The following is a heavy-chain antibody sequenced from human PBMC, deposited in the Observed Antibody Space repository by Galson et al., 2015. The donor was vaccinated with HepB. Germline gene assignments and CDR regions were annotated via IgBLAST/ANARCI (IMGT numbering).Heavy chain of an antibody. CDR2: ITDSGGSR. D-gene: IGHD6-13*01. V-gene: IGHV3-23*01. CDR3: AKDNIAAAHTT. Sequence: SLRLSCAASGFTFRSHAMSWVRQAPGEGLEWVSKITDSGGSRYYADSLEGRFTISRDNSKNTLYLQMNSLRAEDTAVYYCAKDNIAAAHTTWGQGTLVTVSS. CDR1: GFTFRSHA. J-gene: IGHJ4*02.